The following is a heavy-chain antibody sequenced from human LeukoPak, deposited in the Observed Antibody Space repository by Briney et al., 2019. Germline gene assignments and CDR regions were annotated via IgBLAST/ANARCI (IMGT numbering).Heavy chain of an antibody. CDR3: TTERNWELLRPYGLDI. CDR2: ISNTANYI. V-gene: IGHV3-21*03. Sequence: GGSLRLSCAASGFTFSSYSFNWVRQAPGRGLQWVSSISNTANYIYYADSVKGRFTISRDNAKNSLYLQMNGLKTEDSAVYYCTTERNWELLRPYGLDIWGQGTTVIVSS. J-gene: IGHJ6*02. CDR1: GFTFSSYS. D-gene: IGHD1-26*01.